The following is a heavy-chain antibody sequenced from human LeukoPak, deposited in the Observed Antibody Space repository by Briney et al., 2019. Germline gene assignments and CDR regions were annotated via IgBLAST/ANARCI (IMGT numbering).Heavy chain of an antibody. J-gene: IGHJ6*02. CDR2: SYSGGST. V-gene: IGHV3-53*05. D-gene: IGHD3-10*01. CDR3: AGSSAYYYYGMDV. CDR1: GFTLSSNY. Sequence: PGGSLRLSCAASGFTLSSNYMSWVRQAPGKGLEWVSVSYSGGSTYYSDSVKGRFTISRDNSKNTLYLQVSSLRAEDTAVYYCAGSSAYYYYGMDVWGQGTTVTVSS.